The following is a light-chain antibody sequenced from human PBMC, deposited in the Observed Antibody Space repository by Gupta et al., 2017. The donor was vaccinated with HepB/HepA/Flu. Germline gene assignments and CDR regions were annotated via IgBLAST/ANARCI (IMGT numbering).Light chain of an antibody. J-gene: IGLJ1*01. CDR1: SGHSSYA. CDR2: LNSDGSH. CDR3: QTWVTGSHV. V-gene: IGLV4-69*01. Sequence: QLVLTQSPSASASLGASVKLTCTLRSGHSSYAIAWNQQQPEKGPRYLMKLNSDGSHSKGDGIPDRFSGSSSGTERYLTISSLQSEDEADYYCQTWVTGSHVFGTGTKVTVL.